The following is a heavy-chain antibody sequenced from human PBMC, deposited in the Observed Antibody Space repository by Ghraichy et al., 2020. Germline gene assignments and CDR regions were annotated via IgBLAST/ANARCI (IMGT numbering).Heavy chain of an antibody. J-gene: IGHJ4*02. CDR3: ARDRIAVARGVDY. V-gene: IGHV3-64*01. D-gene: IGHD6-19*01. CDR2: ISSNGGST. Sequence: GGSLRLSCAASGFTFSSYAMHWVRQAPGKGLEYVSAISSNGGSTYYANSVKGRFTISRDNSKNTLYLQMGSLRAEDMAVYYCARDRIAVARGVDYWGQGTLVTVSS. CDR1: GFTFSSYA.